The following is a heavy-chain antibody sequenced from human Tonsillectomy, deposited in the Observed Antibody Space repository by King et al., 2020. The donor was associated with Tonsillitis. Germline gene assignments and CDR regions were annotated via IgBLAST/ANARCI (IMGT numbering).Heavy chain of an antibody. CDR3: ARDREMGFAEPKGCWFDP. Sequence: LQLVQSGPEVKKPGASVKVSCKASGYPFPNYGISWVRQAPGQGLEWLGWISAYNGNTKYAQKLQGRVTMTTETSTSTAYMEVRSLRSDDTAVYYCARDREMGFAEPKGCWFDPWGQGTLVTVSS. CDR2: ISAYNGNT. V-gene: IGHV1-18*01. D-gene: IGHD3-10*01. CDR1: GYPFPNYG. J-gene: IGHJ5*02.